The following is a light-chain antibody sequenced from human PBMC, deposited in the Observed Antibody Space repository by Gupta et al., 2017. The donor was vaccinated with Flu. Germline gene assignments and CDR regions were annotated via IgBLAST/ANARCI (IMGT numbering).Light chain of an antibody. CDR2: DDS. CDR3: QVWDSGSDHVV. Sequence: SSLLTQPPSVSVAPGPAARIICEGNNIRTKSVHWYQQKPGQAPVLVVYDDSDRPSGIPERFSGSNSGNAATLTISRVEAGDEADYHCQVWDSGSDHVVFGGGTQLTVL. J-gene: IGLJ2*01. CDR1: NIRTKS. V-gene: IGLV3-21*02.